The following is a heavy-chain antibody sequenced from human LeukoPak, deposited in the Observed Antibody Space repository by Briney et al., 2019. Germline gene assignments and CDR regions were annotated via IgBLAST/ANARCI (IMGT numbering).Heavy chain of an antibody. CDR2: IYYSGST. Sequence: SETLSLTCTVSGGSISSSNYYWGWIRQPPGKGLEWIGSIYYSGSTYYNPSLKSRVTISVDTSKNQFSLKLSSVTAADTAVYYCAFPTQGGLGNDFDYWGQGTLVTVSS. CDR3: AFPTQGGLGNDFDY. J-gene: IGHJ4*02. D-gene: IGHD7-27*01. CDR1: GGSISSSNYY. V-gene: IGHV4-39*01.